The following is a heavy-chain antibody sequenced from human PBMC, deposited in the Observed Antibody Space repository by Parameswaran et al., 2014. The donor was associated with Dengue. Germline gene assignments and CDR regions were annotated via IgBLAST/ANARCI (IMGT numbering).Heavy chain of an antibody. J-gene: IGHJ4*02. V-gene: IGHV1-69*01. Sequence: WVRQAPGQGLEWMGGIIPILGTANYAQKFQGRVTITADESTSTAYMELSSLRSEDTAVYYCARAMTTVTFDYWGQGTLVTVSS. CDR3: ARAMTTVTFDY. CDR2: IIPILGTA. D-gene: IGHD4-11*01.